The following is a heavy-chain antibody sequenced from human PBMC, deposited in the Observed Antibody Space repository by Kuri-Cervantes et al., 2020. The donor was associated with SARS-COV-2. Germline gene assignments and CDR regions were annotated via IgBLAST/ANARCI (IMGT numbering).Heavy chain of an antibody. CDR2: ISYDGSNK. J-gene: IGHJ4*02. CDR1: GFTFSSYA. Sequence: GESLKISCAASGFTFSSYAMHWVRQAPGKGLEWVAVISYDGSNKYYADSVQGRFTISRDNSKNTLYLQMNSLRAEDTAVYYCARGEGSRWSYWGQGTRVTVSS. V-gene: IGHV3-30*04. D-gene: IGHD6-13*01. CDR3: ARGEGSRWSY.